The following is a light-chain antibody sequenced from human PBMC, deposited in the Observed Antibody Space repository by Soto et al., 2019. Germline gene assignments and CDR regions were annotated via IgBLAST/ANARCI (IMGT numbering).Light chain of an antibody. CDR3: SSHAGSNNLV. Sequence: QSVLTQPASVSGSPGQSITISCTGTSSDVGAYDYVSWYQQHPGKAPKLLIYGVTNRPSGVSDRFSGSKSGNSASLTISGLQADDEADYHCSSHAGSNNLVFGGGTQLTVL. CDR1: SSDVGAYDY. CDR2: GVT. V-gene: IGLV2-14*01. J-gene: IGLJ2*01.